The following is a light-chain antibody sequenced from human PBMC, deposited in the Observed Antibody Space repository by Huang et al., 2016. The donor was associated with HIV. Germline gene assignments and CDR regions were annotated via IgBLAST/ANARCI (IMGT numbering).Light chain of an antibody. CDR3: QQSRSLPRT. V-gene: IGKV1-39*01. CDR2: AAS. Sequence: EIQLTQSPSSLSASVGDGSTITCRASEKIVYSLSWFRQRPGRAPEALIYAASRLHAGVAAKFSATGAGAKFTLSIDGLGPEDFATYYCQQSRSLPRTYGGGTKVDI. J-gene: IGKJ4*01. CDR1: EKIVYS.